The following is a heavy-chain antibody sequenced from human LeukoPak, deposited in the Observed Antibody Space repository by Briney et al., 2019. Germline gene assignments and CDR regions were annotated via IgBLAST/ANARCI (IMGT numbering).Heavy chain of an antibody. CDR2: IYNSGST. CDR1: GGSISSYY. CDR3: ARDKGPYWYFDL. V-gene: IGHV4-59*01. Sequence: SETLSLTCTVSGGSISSYYWNWIRQPPGKGVEWIGNIYNSGSTDYNPSLKSRVTDHNPSLKSRVTISVDTSKNQISLKLSSVTAADTAVYYCARDKGPYWYFDLWGRGTLVTVSS. J-gene: IGHJ2*01.